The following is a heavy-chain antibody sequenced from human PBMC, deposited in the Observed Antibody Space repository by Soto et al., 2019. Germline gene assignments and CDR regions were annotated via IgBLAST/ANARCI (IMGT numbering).Heavy chain of an antibody. CDR3: ARVGAFGATTIDY. CDR1: GGSISSGDYY. J-gene: IGHJ4*02. Sequence: QVQLQESGPGLVKPSQTLSLTCTVSGGSISSGDYYWSWIRQPPGKGLEWIGYIYYSGSTYYNPSLKSRATISVDTSKNQFSLKRSSVTAADTAVYYCARVGAFGATTIDYWGQGTLVTVSS. D-gene: IGHD3-10*01. V-gene: IGHV4-30-4*01. CDR2: IYYSGST.